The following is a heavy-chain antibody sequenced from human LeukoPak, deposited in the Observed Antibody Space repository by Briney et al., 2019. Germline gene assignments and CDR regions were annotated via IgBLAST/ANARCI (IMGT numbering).Heavy chain of an antibody. CDR3: FAAIYSDSRN. J-gene: IGHJ4*02. V-gene: IGHV3-15*01. CDR1: GFTFSNAW. Sequence: GGSLRLSCAASGFTFSNAWMSWVRQAPGKGLEWLGRIKSKTEGATADYAAAVRDRFTISRDDSKNTLYLQMNSLKTEDTAVYYCFAAIYSDSRNWGQGTLVTVSS. D-gene: IGHD4-11*01. CDR2: IKSKTEGATA.